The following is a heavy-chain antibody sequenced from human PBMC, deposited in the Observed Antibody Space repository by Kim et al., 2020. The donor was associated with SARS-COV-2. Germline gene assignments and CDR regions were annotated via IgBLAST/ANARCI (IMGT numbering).Heavy chain of an antibody. CDR3: ARGSSSWNWFDP. CDR1: GGSFSGYY. J-gene: IGHJ5*02. D-gene: IGHD6-13*01. CDR2: INHSGST. Sequence: SETLSLTCAVYGGSFSGYYWSWIRQPPGKGLEWIGEINHSGSTNYNPSLKSRVTISVDTSKNQFSLKLSSVTAADTAVYYCARGSSSWNWFDPWGQGTLGTVSS. V-gene: IGHV4-34*01.